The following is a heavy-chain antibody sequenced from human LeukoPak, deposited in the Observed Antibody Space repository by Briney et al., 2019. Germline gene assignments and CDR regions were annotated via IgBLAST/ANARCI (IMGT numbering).Heavy chain of an antibody. CDR2: VRPRANNFAT. J-gene: IGHJ5*01. V-gene: IGHV3-73*01. Sequence: GGSLKLSCAASGFTFSASHINWMRQAYGKGLEWVGHVRPRANNFATAYAASVKGRFTISRDDSKNTADLQMNSLKTEDTAVYYCTRQGPNINQVFEFWRQGTLVTVSS. CDR1: GFTFSASH. CDR3: TRQGPNINQVFEF.